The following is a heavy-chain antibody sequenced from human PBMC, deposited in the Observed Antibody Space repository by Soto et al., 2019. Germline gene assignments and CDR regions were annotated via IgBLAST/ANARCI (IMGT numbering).Heavy chain of an antibody. J-gene: IGHJ6*02. V-gene: IGHV1-69*12. Sequence: QVQLVQSGAEVKKPGSSVKVSCKASGGTFSSYAISWVRQAPGQGLEWMGGIIPIFGTANYAQKFQGRVTITADESTSTAYMELSSLRSEDTAVYYCARVSGYYPVLYYYYGMDVWGQGTTVTVSS. CDR1: GGTFSSYA. CDR3: ARVSGYYPVLYYYYGMDV. CDR2: IIPIFGTA. D-gene: IGHD3-3*01.